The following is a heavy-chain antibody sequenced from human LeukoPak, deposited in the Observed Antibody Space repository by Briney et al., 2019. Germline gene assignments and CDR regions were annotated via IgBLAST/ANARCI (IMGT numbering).Heavy chain of an antibody. Sequence: PGGSLRLSCAASGLTFSSYWMSWVRQAPGKGLEWVANIKQDGSEKYYVDSVKGRFTISRDNAKNSLYLQMNSLRAEDTAVYYCARDGRGYYYYYMDVWGKGTTVTVSS. CDR1: GLTFSSYW. J-gene: IGHJ6*03. CDR3: ARDGRGYYYYYMDV. D-gene: IGHD2-15*01. V-gene: IGHV3-7*01. CDR2: IKQDGSEK.